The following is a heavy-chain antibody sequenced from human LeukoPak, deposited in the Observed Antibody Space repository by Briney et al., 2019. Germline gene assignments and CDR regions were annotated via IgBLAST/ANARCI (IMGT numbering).Heavy chain of an antibody. V-gene: IGHV4-59*01. Sequence: SETLSLTCTVSGGSISSYYCSWIRQPPGKGLEWIGYIYYSGSTNYNPSLKSRVTISVDTSKNQFSLKLSSVTAADTAVYYCARENRDGYLLHWGQGTLVTVSS. J-gene: IGHJ4*02. CDR3: ARENRDGYLLH. CDR1: GGSISSYY. CDR2: IYYSGST. D-gene: IGHD5-24*01.